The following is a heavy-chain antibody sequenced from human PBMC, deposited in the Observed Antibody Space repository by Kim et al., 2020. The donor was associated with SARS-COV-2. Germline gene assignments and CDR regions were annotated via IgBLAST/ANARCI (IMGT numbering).Heavy chain of an antibody. CDR2: IIPLFGSS. CDR1: GGTFDRHA. V-gene: IGHV1-69*13. Sequence: SVKVSCKASGGTFDRHAFSWLRQAPGQGLEWLGGIIPLFGSSTYTQNFQGRLTVTADESTGTTYMELRSLRFEDTAIYYCARDGPVVGATPPYFDFWGRGTLVAVSS. CDR3: ARDGPVVGATPPYFDF. D-gene: IGHD1-26*01. J-gene: IGHJ4*02.